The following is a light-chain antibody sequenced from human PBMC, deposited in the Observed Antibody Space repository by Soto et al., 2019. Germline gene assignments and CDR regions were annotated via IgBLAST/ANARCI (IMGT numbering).Light chain of an antibody. CDR2: ASS. Sequence: EIVLTQSPGTLSLSPGDRATLSCRASQIISSAYLAWYQQRPGQAPRLLIYASSSRATGIPDRFSGSGSGTDFPLTISRLEPDDFAVYYCQQCGSSLPWTFGQGTKVE. J-gene: IGKJ1*01. CDR1: QIISSAY. CDR3: QQCGSSLPWT. V-gene: IGKV3-20*01.